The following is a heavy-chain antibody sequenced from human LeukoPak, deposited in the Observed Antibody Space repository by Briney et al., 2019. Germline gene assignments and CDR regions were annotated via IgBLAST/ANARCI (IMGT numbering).Heavy chain of an antibody. V-gene: IGHV3-23*01. D-gene: IGHD2-2*01. Sequence: PGGSLRLSCAASGFIFSSYAMSWVRQAPGKGLEWVSDISGGGESTYYADSVKGRFTISRDNSKNTLYLQMNSLRAEDTAVYYCAKDRGGFSVPAGIFDNWGQGTLVTVS. CDR1: GFIFSSYA. J-gene: IGHJ4*02. CDR3: AKDRGGFSVPAGIFDN. CDR2: ISGGGEST.